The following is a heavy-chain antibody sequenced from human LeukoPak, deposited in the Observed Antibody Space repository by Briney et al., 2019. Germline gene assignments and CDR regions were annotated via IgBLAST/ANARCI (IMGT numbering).Heavy chain of an antibody. CDR3: ARDPGY. CDR1: GYSISSGYY. CDR2: IYHSGST. J-gene: IGHJ4*02. V-gene: IGHV4-38-2*02. Sequence: LETLSLTCTVSGYSISSGYYWGWIRQPPGKGLEWIGSIYHSGSTYYNPSLKSRVTISVDTSKNQFSLKLSSVTAADTAVYYCARDPGYWGQGTLVTVSS.